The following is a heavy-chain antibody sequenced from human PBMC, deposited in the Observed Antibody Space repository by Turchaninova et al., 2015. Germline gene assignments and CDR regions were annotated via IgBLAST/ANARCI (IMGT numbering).Heavy chain of an antibody. V-gene: IGHV5-51*01. CDR3: ARRSGGYWYFDL. Sequence: EVQLVQSVAEVKKPAGSLKISCRASGTNFINYWIGWLRQVPGKGLEWMGIIYADDSDTRYSPSFQGHVTFSVDQSRTTGYLQWSSLKASDTAMYYCARRSGGYWYFDLWGQGTLVTVSS. CDR1: GTNFINYW. J-gene: IGHJ2*01. CDR2: IYADDSDT. D-gene: IGHD6-25*01.